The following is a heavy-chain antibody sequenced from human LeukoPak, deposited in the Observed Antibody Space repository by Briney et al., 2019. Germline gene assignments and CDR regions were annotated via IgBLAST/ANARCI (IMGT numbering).Heavy chain of an antibody. CDR3: ARATPYGDYAFDY. CDR1: GGSISSSSYY. D-gene: IGHD4-17*01. CDR2: IYYSGST. J-gene: IGHJ4*02. Sequence: SETLSLTCTVSGGSISSSSYYWGWIRQPPGKGLEWIGSIYYSGSTYYNPSLKSRVTISVDTSKNQFSLKLSSVTAADTAVYYCARATPYGDYAFDYWGQGTLVTVSS. V-gene: IGHV4-39*01.